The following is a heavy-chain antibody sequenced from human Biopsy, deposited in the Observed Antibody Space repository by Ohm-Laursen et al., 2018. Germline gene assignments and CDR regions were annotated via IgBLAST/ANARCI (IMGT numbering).Heavy chain of an antibody. J-gene: IGHJ4*02. CDR3: ARGRRTSGWPYFDN. CDR1: GDSLTSGPEN. CDR2: IYSGGNT. V-gene: IGHV4-61*01. D-gene: IGHD6-19*01. Sequence: TLSLTWTVSGDSLTSGPENWSWIRQSPGQGLEYIGFIYSGGNTNYNPSLKNRVTMSVDTSKNQFYLKLYSVTAADTAVYYCARGRRTSGWPYFDNWGQGTLVIVSS.